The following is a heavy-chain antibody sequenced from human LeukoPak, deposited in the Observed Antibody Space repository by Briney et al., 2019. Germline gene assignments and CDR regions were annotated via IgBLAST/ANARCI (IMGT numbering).Heavy chain of an antibody. CDR1: GFIFNNYA. CDR3: AKDNRRHYTSGPNPDSLH. J-gene: IGHJ4*02. V-gene: IGHV3-9*01. D-gene: IGHD6-19*01. Sequence: GRSLRLSCAGSGFIFNNYAMHWVRQPPGEGLEWVSGISWNSGSIDYADSVKGRFTISRDNAKNSLYLQMNSLRVEDTAFYYCAKDNRRHYTSGPNPDSLHWGQGALVTVSS. CDR2: ISWNSGSI.